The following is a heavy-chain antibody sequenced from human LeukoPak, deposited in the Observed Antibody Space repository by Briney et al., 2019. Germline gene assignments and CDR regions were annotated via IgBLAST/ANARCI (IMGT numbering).Heavy chain of an antibody. V-gene: IGHV3-74*01. CDR2: INSDGSST. D-gene: IGHD5-12*01. J-gene: IGHJ5*02. CDR1: GFTFSSYW. Sequence: GGSLRLSCAASGFTFSSYWMHWVRQAPGKGLVWVSRINSDGSSTSYADSVKGRFTISRDNAKNTLYLQMNSLRAEDTAVYYWARDPVIVATTHNWFDPWGQGTLVTVSS. CDR3: ARDPVIVATTHNWFDP.